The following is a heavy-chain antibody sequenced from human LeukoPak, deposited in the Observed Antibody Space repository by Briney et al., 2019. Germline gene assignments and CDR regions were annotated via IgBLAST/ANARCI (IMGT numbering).Heavy chain of an antibody. Sequence: ASVKVSCKASGYTFTGYYMHWVRQAPGQGLEWMGRINPNSGGTNYAQKFQGRVTMTRDTSISTAYMELSRLRSDDTAVYYCARNFYDSSSYYFSDAFDIWGQGTMATVSS. J-gene: IGHJ3*02. CDR2: INPNSGGT. CDR1: GYTFTGYY. V-gene: IGHV1-2*06. CDR3: ARNFYDSSSYYFSDAFDI. D-gene: IGHD3-22*01.